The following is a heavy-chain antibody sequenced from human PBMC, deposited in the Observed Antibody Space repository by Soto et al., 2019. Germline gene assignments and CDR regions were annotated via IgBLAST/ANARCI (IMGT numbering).Heavy chain of an antibody. CDR2: IRTKANSYAT. V-gene: IGHV3-73*01. CDR3: IHYGSGSYSTDY. D-gene: IGHD3-10*01. Sequence: GGSLSLSCAAFGLPLSDHYMDWVRQSSGRGLEWVGRIRTKANSYATTYAESVKGRFTISRDDSKNTAYLQMNSLKTDDTALYYCIHYGSGSYSTDYWGPGTQVTVSS. CDR1: GLPLSDHY. J-gene: IGHJ4*02.